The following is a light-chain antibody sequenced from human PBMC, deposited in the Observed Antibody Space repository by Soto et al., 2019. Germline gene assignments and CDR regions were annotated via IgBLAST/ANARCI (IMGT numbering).Light chain of an antibody. CDR2: GTS. CDR1: QSVDSTY. Sequence: DIVLTQSPGTLSLSPGEIATLSCGASQSVDSTYITWYQQKPGQAPRLLIYGTSGRATGIPDRFSGSGSGTDFTLTISRLEPEDFAVYYCQHYDSSRTFGQGTKVDIK. J-gene: IGKJ1*01. V-gene: IGKV3-20*01. CDR3: QHYDSSRT.